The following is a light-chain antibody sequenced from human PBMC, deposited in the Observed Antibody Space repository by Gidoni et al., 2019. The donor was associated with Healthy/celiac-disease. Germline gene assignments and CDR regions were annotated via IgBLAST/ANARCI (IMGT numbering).Light chain of an antibody. J-gene: IGKJ3*01. V-gene: IGKV1-5*01. CDR3: QQYNSYPFT. CDR2: DAS. CDR1: QSISSW. Sequence: DIQMTPSPSTLSASVGDRVTITCRASQSISSWLAWYQQKPGKAPKLLIYDASSLESGVPSRFSGSGSGTEFTLTISSLQPDDFATYYCQQYNSYPFTFGPGTKVEIK.